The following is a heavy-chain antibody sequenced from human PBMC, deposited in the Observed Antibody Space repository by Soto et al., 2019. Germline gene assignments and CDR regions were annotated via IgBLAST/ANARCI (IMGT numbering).Heavy chain of an antibody. CDR3: ARGSNHFDY. D-gene: IGHD4-4*01. CDR2: INSDGNST. CDR1: GFTFSPFW. V-gene: IGHV3-74*01. Sequence: LRLSCAASGFTFSPFWMHWVRQVPGKGPVWVSRINSDGNSTSYADSVKGRFTISRDNAKNTLYLQMNSLRAEDTAEYYCARGSNHFDYWGQGTLVTVSS. J-gene: IGHJ4*02.